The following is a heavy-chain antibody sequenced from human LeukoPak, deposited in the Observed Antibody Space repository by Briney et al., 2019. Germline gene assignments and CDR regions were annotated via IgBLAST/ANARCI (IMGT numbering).Heavy chain of an antibody. J-gene: IGHJ4*02. CDR2: IYPGDSDT. CDR1: GYSFTSYW. V-gene: IGHV5-51*01. CDR3: ARHGGDYDILTGYEAIGFDY. D-gene: IGHD3-9*01. Sequence: GESLKISCKGSGYSFTSYWIGWVRQMPGKGLEWMGIIYPGDSDTRYSPSFQGQVTISADKSISTAYLQWSSLKASDTAMYYCARHGGDYDILTGYEAIGFDYWGQGTLVTVSS.